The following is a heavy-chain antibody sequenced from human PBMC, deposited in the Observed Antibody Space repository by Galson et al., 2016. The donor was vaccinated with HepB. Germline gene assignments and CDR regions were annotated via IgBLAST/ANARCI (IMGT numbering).Heavy chain of an antibody. D-gene: IGHD3-9*01. V-gene: IGHV4-61*01. Sequence: ETLSLTCTVSGGSISSTPYYWGWIRQPPGKGLEWIGYIHHSGNTKSNPSLKSRVTISVDTSKNQFSLKVTSVTAADTAVYYCARDSTQARYIDWFPQGMDVWGQGTTVTVSS. CDR3: ARDSTQARYIDWFPQGMDV. J-gene: IGHJ6*02. CDR2: IHHSGNT. CDR1: GGSISSTPYY.